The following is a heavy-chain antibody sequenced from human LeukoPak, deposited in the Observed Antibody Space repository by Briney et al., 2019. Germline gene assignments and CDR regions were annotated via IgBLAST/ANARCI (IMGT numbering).Heavy chain of an antibody. CDR2: IIPIFGTA. CDR1: GGTFSSYA. V-gene: IGHV1-69*13. D-gene: IGHD3-9*01. Sequence: SVKVSCKASGGTFSSYAISWVRQAPGQGLEWMGGIIPIFGTANYAQKFQGRVTITADESTSTAYMELSSLRSEDTAVYYCARSVVDILTGYVANLYYYYGMDVWGKGTTVTVSS. J-gene: IGHJ6*04. CDR3: ARSVVDILTGYVANLYYYYGMDV.